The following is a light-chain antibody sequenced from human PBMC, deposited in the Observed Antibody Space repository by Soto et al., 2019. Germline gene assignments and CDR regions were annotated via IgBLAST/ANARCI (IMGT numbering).Light chain of an antibody. CDR3: AAWDASLNAVV. J-gene: IGLJ2*01. CDR1: SSNIGSNT. Sequence: QAVVTQPPSASGTPGQRVTISCSGSSSNIGSNTVNWYQQLPGTAPKLFIHSNNRRPSGLPDRFSGSKSGTSASLAISGLQSEDEADYYCAAWDASLNAVVFGGGTKLTVL. CDR2: SNN. V-gene: IGLV1-44*01.